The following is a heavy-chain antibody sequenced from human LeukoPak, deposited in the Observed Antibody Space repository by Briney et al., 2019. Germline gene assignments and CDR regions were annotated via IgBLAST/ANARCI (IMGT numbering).Heavy chain of an antibody. Sequence: PGRSLRPSCAASGFTLSSYWIYWVPPAPRKRLRWVSRINSDARNTNYADSVQGRFTISRGNTKNSLYLQMNSLRVEDTAVYYCASGIGVGDSFDIWGQGTMVTVSS. CDR2: INSDARNT. J-gene: IGHJ3*02. CDR3: ASGIGVGDSFDI. D-gene: IGHD3-3*01. CDR1: GFTLSSYW. V-gene: IGHV3-74*01.